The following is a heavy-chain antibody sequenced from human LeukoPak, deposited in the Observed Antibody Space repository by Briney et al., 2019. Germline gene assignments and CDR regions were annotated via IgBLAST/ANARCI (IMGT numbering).Heavy chain of an antibody. V-gene: IGHV4-38-2*02. Sequence: SETLSLTCTVSGYSISSGYYWGWIRQPPGKGLEWIGSIYHSGSTYYNPSLKSRVTISVDTSKNQFSPKLSSVTAADTAVYYCARWRHYDYVWGSPVGFDYWGQGTLVTVSS. CDR1: GYSISSGYY. J-gene: IGHJ4*02. D-gene: IGHD3-16*01. CDR2: IYHSGST. CDR3: ARWRHYDYVWGSPVGFDY.